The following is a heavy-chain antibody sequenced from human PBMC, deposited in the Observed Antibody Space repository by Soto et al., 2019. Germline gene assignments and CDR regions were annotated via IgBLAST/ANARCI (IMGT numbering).Heavy chain of an antibody. CDR3: ARGRSGQMATITYFDY. CDR1: GYTFTSYD. J-gene: IGHJ4*02. CDR2: MNPNSGNT. Sequence: QVQLVQSGAEVKKPGASVKVSCKASGYTFTSYDINWVRQATGQGLEWMGWMNPNSGNTGYAQKFQGRVTMTRNTSISTADMELSSLRSEDTAVYYCARGRSGQMATITYFDYWGQGTLVTVSS. V-gene: IGHV1-8*01. D-gene: IGHD5-12*01.